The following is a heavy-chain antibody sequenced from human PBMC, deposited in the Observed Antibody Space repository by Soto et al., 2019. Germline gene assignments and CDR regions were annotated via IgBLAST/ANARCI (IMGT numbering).Heavy chain of an antibody. J-gene: IGHJ4*02. CDR2: ISSSRSYI. Sequence: PGGSLRLSCAASGFTFSSYSMNWVRQAPGKGLEWVSSISSSRSYIYYADSVKGRFTVSRDNAKSMLYLQMDSLRAEDTALYYCVREPLGNSAYWGQGTLVTVSS. D-gene: IGHD7-27*01. V-gene: IGHV3-21*01. CDR3: VREPLGNSAY. CDR1: GFTFSSYS.